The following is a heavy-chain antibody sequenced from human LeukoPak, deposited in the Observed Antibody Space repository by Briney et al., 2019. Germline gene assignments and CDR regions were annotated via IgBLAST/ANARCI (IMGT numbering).Heavy chain of an antibody. Sequence: GGSLRLSCAASGFTFSDHYMDWVRQAPGKGPEWVSYTSSSGSTIYYADSVKCRFTISRDNAKNSLYLQMNSLRAEDTAVYYCARDPDFWSGYYYFDYWGQGTLVTVSS. V-gene: IGHV3-11*04. J-gene: IGHJ4*02. CDR2: TSSSGSTI. D-gene: IGHD3-3*01. CDR3: ARDPDFWSGYYYFDY. CDR1: GFTFSDHY.